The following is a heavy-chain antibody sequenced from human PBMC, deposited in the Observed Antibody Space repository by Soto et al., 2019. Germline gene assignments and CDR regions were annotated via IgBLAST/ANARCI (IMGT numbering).Heavy chain of an antibody. D-gene: IGHD3-16*01. J-gene: IGHJ4*02. CDR3: ARGGGVLWGHYYFDY. CDR2: ISYDGSNK. Sequence: SLRLSCAASGFTFSSYAMHWVRQAPGKGLEWVAVISYDGSNKYYADSVKGRFTISRDNSKNTLYLQMNSLRAEDTAVYYCARGGGVLWGHYYFDYWGQGTLVTVSS. V-gene: IGHV3-30-3*01. CDR1: GFTFSSYA.